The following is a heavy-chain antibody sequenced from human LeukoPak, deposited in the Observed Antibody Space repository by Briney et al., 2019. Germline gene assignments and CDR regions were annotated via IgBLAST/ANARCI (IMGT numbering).Heavy chain of an antibody. V-gene: IGHV3-30*02. D-gene: IGHD3-22*01. Sequence: GGSLRLSCAASGFTFSSYGMHWVRQAPGKGLEWVAFIRYDGSNKYYADSVKGRFTISRDNSKNTLYLQMNSLRAEDTAVYYCAKEADLYDSSGYSYDYWGQGTLVTVSS. CDR1: GFTFSSYG. CDR2: IRYDGSNK. CDR3: AKEADLYDSSGYSYDY. J-gene: IGHJ4*02.